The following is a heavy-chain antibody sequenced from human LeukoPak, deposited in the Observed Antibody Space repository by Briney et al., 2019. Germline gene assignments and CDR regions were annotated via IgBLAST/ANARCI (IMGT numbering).Heavy chain of an antibody. CDR3: ARPSGVGATLYYFGQ. CDR1: GYTFTDYY. V-gene: IGHV1-46*01. CDR2: INPITGRT. D-gene: IGHD1-26*01. J-gene: IGHJ4*02. Sequence: GASVKVSCKASGYTFTDYYMHWVRQAPGQGFERMGIINPITGRTSYAQEFQGRVTMTRDTSTSTFYMALSSLRSEDTAVYYCARPSGVGATLYYFGQWGQGTLVTVSS.